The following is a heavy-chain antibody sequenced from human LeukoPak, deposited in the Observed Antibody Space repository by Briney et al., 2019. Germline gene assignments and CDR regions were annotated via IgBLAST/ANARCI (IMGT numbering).Heavy chain of an antibody. Sequence: GGSLRLSCAASGFTFSSYGMHWVRQAPGKGLEWVAFIRYDGSNKYYADSVKGRFTISRDNSKNTLYLQMNSLRAEDTAVYYCALRGLGERKEHDCWGQGALVTVSS. J-gene: IGHJ4*02. CDR3: ALRGLGERKEHDC. D-gene: IGHD2-21*01. CDR1: GFTFSSYG. V-gene: IGHV3-30*02. CDR2: IRYDGSNK.